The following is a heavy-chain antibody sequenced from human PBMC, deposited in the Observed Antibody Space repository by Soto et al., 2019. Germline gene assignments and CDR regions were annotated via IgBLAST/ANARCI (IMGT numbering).Heavy chain of an antibody. V-gene: IGHV1-2*04. J-gene: IGHJ3*02. D-gene: IGHD6-19*01. CDR1: GYTFTGYY. Sequence: QVQLVQSGAEVKKPGASVKVSCKASGYTFTGYYMHWVRQAPGQGLEWMGWINPNSGGTNYAQKFQGWVTMTRDTSISTAYMELSRLRSDDTAVYYCARAGDSSGLDDAFDIWGQGTMVTVSS. CDR3: ARAGDSSGLDDAFDI. CDR2: INPNSGGT.